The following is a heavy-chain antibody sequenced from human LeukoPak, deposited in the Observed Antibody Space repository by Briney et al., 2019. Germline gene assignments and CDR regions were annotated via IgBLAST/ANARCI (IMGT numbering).Heavy chain of an antibody. V-gene: IGHV1-69*05. D-gene: IGHD3-10*01. CDR2: IIPIFGTA. J-gene: IGHJ5*02. Sequence: SVKVSCKASGGTFSSYAISWVRQAPGQGLEWMGGIIPIFGTANYAQRFQGRVAITTDESTSTAYMELSSLRSEDTAVYYCASNPYYYGSGSYYSPKGVYNWFDPWGQGTLVTVSS. CDR1: GGTFSSYA. CDR3: ASNPYYYGSGSYYSPKGVYNWFDP.